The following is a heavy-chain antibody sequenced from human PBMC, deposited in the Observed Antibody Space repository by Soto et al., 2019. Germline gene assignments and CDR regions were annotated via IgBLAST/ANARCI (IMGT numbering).Heavy chain of an antibody. CDR3: XXDLAVGLVDY. D-gene: IGHD6-19*01. V-gene: IGHV1-18*01. CDR1: GYTFTSYG. CDR2: ISAYNGNI. Sequence: QVQLVQSGAEVKKPGASVKVSCKASGYTFTSYGISWVRQAPGQGLEWMGWISAYNGNIKYAQKLQGRVTMTTDTXXXXXXXXXXXXXXXXXXXXXXXXDLAVGLVDYWGQGTLVTVSS. J-gene: IGHJ4*02.